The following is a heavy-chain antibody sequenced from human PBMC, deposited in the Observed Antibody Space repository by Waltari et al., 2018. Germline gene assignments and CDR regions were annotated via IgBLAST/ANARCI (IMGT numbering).Heavy chain of an antibody. CDR2: ISAYNGNT. V-gene: IGHV1-18*01. D-gene: IGHD3-10*01. J-gene: IGHJ5*02. CDR1: GYTFTTYG. Sequence: QVQLVQSGAEVKKPGASVKVSCKASGYTFTTYGISWVRQAPGQGLEWMGWISAYNGNTNYAQKLQGRVTMTTYTSTSTAYMELRSLSSDDTAVYYCAREYPRFSGRRYPGHNLFDPWGQGTLVTVSS. CDR3: AREYPRFSGRRYPGHNLFDP.